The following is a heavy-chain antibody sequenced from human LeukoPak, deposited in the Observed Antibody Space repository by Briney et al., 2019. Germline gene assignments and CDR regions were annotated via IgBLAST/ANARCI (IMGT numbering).Heavy chain of an antibody. V-gene: IGHV2-5*02. Sequence: SGPTLVNPTQTLTLTCTFSGFSLSTRGVGVGWIRQPPGKALEWLAVIYWDDDKRYSPSLKSRLTITKDTSNHQVVLTMTNMDPVDTATYYCAHVYYSDSSVWSRINYFDYWGQGTLVTVSS. CDR3: AHVYYSDSSVWSRINYFDY. CDR1: GFSLSTRGVG. J-gene: IGHJ4*02. CDR2: IYWDDDK. D-gene: IGHD3-22*01.